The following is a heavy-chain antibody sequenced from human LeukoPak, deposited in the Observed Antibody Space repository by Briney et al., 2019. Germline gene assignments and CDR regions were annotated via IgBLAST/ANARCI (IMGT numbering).Heavy chain of an antibody. J-gene: IGHJ4*02. CDR2: IYESGST. D-gene: IGHD3-10*01. CDR1: GGSIRSSYYY. V-gene: IGHV4-39*01. Sequence: SETLSLTCTVSGGSIRSSYYYWGWIRQPPGKGLEWIGSIYESGSTYYNPSLKSRVTISVDTSKNQFSLKLNSVTAADTAVYYCARHYGRCGEGTLVTASS. CDR3: ARHYGR.